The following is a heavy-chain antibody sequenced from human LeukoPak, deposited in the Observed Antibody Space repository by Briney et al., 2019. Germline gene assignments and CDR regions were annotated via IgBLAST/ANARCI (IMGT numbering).Heavy chain of an antibody. D-gene: IGHD6-13*01. CDR1: GYTFSDYY. CDR2: INPNSGGT. CDR3: ARSLGGGSWYDWFDP. J-gene: IGHJ5*02. V-gene: IGHV1-2*02. Sequence: GASVKVSCKASGYTFSDYYMYWVRQAPGQGLEWMGWINPNSGGTNYAQKFQGRVTMTRDTSISTAYMELSRLRSDDTAVYYCARSLGGGSWYDWFDPWGQGTLVTVSS.